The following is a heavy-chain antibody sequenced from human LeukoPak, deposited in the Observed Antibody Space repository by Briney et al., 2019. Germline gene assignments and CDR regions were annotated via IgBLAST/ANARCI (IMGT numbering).Heavy chain of an antibody. Sequence: SETLSLTCTVSGGSISSGGYYWSWIRQHPGKGLEWIGYIYYSGSTYYNPSLKSRVTISVDTSKNQFSLKLSSVTAADTAVYYCARVVGWELRSAFDYWGQGTLVTVSS. CDR2: IYYSGST. D-gene: IGHD1-26*01. CDR3: ARVVGWELRSAFDY. J-gene: IGHJ4*02. V-gene: IGHV4-31*03. CDR1: GGSISSGGYY.